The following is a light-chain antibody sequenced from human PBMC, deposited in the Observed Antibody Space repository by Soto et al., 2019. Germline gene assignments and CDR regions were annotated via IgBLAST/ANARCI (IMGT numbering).Light chain of an antibody. Sequence: EIVMTQSPATLSVSPGERATLSCRASQSVSSNLAWYQQKPGQAPSLLIYGASTRATGIPARFSGSGSGTEFTLTISSLQSEDFAAYYCQQYNNWPRTFGQVTKV. CDR1: QSVSSN. V-gene: IGKV3-15*01. J-gene: IGKJ1*01. CDR2: GAS. CDR3: QQYNNWPRT.